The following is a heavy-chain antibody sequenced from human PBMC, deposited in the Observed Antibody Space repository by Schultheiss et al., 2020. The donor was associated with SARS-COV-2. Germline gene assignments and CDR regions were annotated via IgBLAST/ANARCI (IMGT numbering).Heavy chain of an antibody. V-gene: IGHV4-59*12. CDR2: INHSGST. J-gene: IGHJ5*02. CDR1: GGSISSYY. Sequence: SETLSLTCTVSGGSISSYYWSWIRQPPGKGLEWIGEINHSGSTNYNPSLKSRVTISVDTSKNQFSLKLSSVTAADTAVYYCAREARGYYGSWGQGTLVTVSS. D-gene: IGHD3-10*01. CDR3: AREARGYYGS.